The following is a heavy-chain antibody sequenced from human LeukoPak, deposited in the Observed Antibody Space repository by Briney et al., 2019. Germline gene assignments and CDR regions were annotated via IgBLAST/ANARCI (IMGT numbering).Heavy chain of an antibody. D-gene: IGHD6-19*01. CDR2: IYYSGST. Sequence: KTSETLSLTCTVSGGSISSYYWSWIRQPPGKGLEWIGYIYYSGSTNYNPSLKSRVTISVDTSKNQFSLKLSSVTAADTAVYYCARAVAGRPAPFDYWGQGTLVTVSS. J-gene: IGHJ4*02. CDR1: GGSISSYY. CDR3: ARAVAGRPAPFDY. V-gene: IGHV4-59*01.